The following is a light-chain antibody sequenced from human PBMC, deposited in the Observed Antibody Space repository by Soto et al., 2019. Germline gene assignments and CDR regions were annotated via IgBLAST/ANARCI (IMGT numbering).Light chain of an antibody. V-gene: IGKV1-9*01. CDR1: QGISSY. Sequence: IQLTQSPSSLSASVGDRVTITCRASQGISSYLAWYQQKPGKAPKLLIYAASTLQSGVPSRSSGSGSGTDFTLTISSLQPEDFATYYCQQLNSYPRGITFGQGTRLEIK. CDR2: AAS. CDR3: QQLNSYPRGIT. J-gene: IGKJ5*01.